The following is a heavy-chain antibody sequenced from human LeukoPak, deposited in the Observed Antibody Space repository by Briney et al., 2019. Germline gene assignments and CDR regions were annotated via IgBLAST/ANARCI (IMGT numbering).Heavy chain of an antibody. Sequence: PSETLSLTCTVSGGSISSSSYYWGWIRQPPXXXXXXXXXXXXXGSTFYNPSLKSRVTISVDTSKNQFSLKLTSVTAADTAVFYCARQGSYSYGSGTYYNGHFDYWAQGILVTVSS. D-gene: IGHD3-10*01. CDR3: ARQGSYSYGSGTYYNGHFDY. CDR2: XXXXGST. J-gene: IGHJ4*02. V-gene: IGHV4-39*01. CDR1: GGSISSSSYY.